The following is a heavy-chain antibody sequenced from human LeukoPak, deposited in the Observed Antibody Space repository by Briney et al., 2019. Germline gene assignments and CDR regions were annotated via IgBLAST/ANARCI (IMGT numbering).Heavy chain of an antibody. CDR2: IYYTGST. J-gene: IGHJ2*01. Sequence: SETLSLTCTVSGGFINTPSYHWGWIRQSRGKGLEWIGSIYYTGSTSSNPSLNSRVTMSVDTSKKQFSLKLNSMTAADTAVYYCARHVRWLQLTLYFDIWGRGTLVTVSS. D-gene: IGHD5-24*01. CDR3: ARHVRWLQLTLYFDI. CDR1: GGFINTPSYH. V-gene: IGHV4-39*01.